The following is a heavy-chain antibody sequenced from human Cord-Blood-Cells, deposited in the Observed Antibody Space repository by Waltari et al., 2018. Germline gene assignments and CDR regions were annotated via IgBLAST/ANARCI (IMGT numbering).Heavy chain of an antibody. CDR2: MNPDGCNT. D-gene: IGHD3-10*01. V-gene: IGHV1-8*01. CDR1: GYTFTSYD. CDR3: ARGNPYYYGSGSYLLWDY. J-gene: IGHJ4*02. Sequence: QVQLVQSGAEVKKPGASVKVSCKASGYTFTSYDIDWVRQATGHGLEWMGWMNPDGCNTGYAQKFQGRVTMTRNTSISTAYMELSSLRSEDTAVYYCARGNPYYYGSGSYLLWDYWGQGTLVTVSS.